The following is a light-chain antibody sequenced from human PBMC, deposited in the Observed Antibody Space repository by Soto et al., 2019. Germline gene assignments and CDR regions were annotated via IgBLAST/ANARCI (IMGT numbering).Light chain of an antibody. CDR2: DVS. Sequence: QSVLTQPASVSGSPGQSITISCTGTSSDVGGYNYVSWYQQHPGKAPNLIIFDVSNRPSGVSNRFSGSKSGNSASLTISGLQADDEADYYCSSYTGSNTPVVFGGGTQLTVL. CDR3: SSYTGSNTPVV. J-gene: IGLJ2*01. CDR1: SSDVGGYNY. V-gene: IGLV2-14*01.